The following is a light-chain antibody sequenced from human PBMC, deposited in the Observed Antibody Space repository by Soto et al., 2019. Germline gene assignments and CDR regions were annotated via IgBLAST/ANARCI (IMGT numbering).Light chain of an antibody. J-gene: IGKJ5*01. CDR1: QGISNS. V-gene: IGKV1-17*03. Sequence: DIQMTQSPSAMSASLGDRVTVTCRASQGISNSLAWFQQKPGKVPQRLIYGASTLQSGAPSRFSGSGSGTDFTFTISSLQPEDIATYYCQQYDNLSTFGQGTRLEIK. CDR3: QQYDNLST. CDR2: GAS.